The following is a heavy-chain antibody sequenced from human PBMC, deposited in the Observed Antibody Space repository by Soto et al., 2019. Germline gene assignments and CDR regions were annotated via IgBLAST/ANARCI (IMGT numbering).Heavy chain of an antibody. CDR2: INAGNGNT. D-gene: IGHD1-1*01. Sequence: QRLEWMGWINAGNGNTKYSQKFQGRVTITRDTSASTGYMELSSLRSEDTAVYYCARLHCYSPNCVPLDPWGQGTLVTVSS. CDR3: ARLHCYSPNCVPLDP. J-gene: IGHJ5*02. V-gene: IGHV1-3*01.